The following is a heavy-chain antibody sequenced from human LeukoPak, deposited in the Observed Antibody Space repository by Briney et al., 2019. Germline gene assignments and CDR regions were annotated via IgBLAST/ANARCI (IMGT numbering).Heavy chain of an antibody. V-gene: IGHV4-30-4*01. Sequence: SETPSLTCTVSGGSISSGDYYWSWIRQPPGKGLGWIGYIYYSGSTYYNPSLKSRVTISVDTSKNQFSLKLSSVTAADTAVYYCARDKYSSSWYDPFLYYYYGMDVWGQGTTVTVSS. J-gene: IGHJ6*02. CDR1: GGSISSGDYY. CDR3: ARDKYSSSWYDPFLYYYYGMDV. CDR2: IYYSGST. D-gene: IGHD6-13*01.